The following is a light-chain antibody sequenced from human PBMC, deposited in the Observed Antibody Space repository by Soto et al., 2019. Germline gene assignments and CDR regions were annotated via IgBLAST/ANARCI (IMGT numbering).Light chain of an antibody. Sequence: EIVLTQSPGTLSLSPGERATLSCRASQSVSSDYLVWYQQKRGQAPRLLIYGASSRATGIPDRFSGSGSVTDFTLTISRLEPEDFAVYYCQQYGSSRWTFGQGTKVEIK. CDR1: QSVSSDY. J-gene: IGKJ1*01. V-gene: IGKV3-20*01. CDR3: QQYGSSRWT. CDR2: GAS.